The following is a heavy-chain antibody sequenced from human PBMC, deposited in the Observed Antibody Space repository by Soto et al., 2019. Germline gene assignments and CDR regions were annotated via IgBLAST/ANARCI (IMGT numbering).Heavy chain of an antibody. CDR2: MYNTGST. D-gene: IGHD2-21*02. CDR3: ARDLWGYCGTDCYPLDV. V-gene: IGHV4-59*01. J-gene: IGHJ6*02. Sequence: SETLSLTCTVSGGSISRYYWSWIRQPPGQGLEWIGYMYNTGSTVYSPSFKSRVTISVDTSKNQFSLKLNSVTAADTAVYYCARDLWGYCGTDCYPLDVWGQGTTVTVS. CDR1: GGSISRYY.